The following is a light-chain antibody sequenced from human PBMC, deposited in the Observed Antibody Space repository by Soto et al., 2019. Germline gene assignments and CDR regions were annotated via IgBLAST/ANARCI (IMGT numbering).Light chain of an antibody. CDR2: GAS. V-gene: IGKV3-15*01. CDR1: QSVNSN. Sequence: EIMMTQSPGTPSVSPGERATLSCRASQSVNSNLAWYQQKPGQPPRLLIYGASTRATGIPASFIGNGSATEFTLTASSLQPEDFAVYYCQQYNNWPVTFGPGTKVDIK. CDR3: QQYNNWPVT. J-gene: IGKJ3*01.